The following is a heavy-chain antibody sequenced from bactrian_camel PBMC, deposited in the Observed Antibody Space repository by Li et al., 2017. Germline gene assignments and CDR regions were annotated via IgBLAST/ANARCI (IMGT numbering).Heavy chain of an antibody. CDR1: GYAWYIYC. J-gene: IGHJ4*01. CDR2: ISRGYLT. Sequence: HVQLVESGGDSVQPGGSLTLSCSTAGYAWYIYCMAWFRQAPGKGLEWVSDISRGYLTRYADSVKGRFTISRDNYKNTLYLQLDSLVTEETAMYYCATSDCSVGDCQRGPGTQVTVS. D-gene: IGHD1*01. V-gene: IGHV3S1*01. CDR3: ATSDCSVGDCQ.